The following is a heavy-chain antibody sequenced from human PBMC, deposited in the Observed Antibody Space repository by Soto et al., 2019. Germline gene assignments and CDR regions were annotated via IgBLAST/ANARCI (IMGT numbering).Heavy chain of an antibody. CDR2: IWHDGSKK. CDR3: ALLWVGELNPIEREPAFHI. J-gene: IGHJ3*02. Sequence: QMQLVESGGGVVQPGRSLRLSCTASGFTLSKYGVHWVRQAPGKGLEWVAVIWHDGSKKYYADSVKGRFTIARDNSKSALYLEMNSLRAEDTAVYYCALLWVGELNPIEREPAFHIWGQGTTVTVSS. D-gene: IGHD3-10*01. CDR1: GFTLSKYG. V-gene: IGHV3-33*01.